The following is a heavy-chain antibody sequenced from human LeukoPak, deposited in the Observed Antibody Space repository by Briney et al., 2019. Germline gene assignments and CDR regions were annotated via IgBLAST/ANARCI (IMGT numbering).Heavy chain of an antibody. CDR2: INHSGST. CDR1: GFTFSTFA. CDR3: AGMLGYSYGPFDY. J-gene: IGHJ4*02. Sequence: PGGSLRLSCAASGFTFSTFAMVWVRQPPGKGLEWIGEINHSGSTNYNPSLKSRVTISVDTSKNQFSPKLSSVTAADTAVYYCAGMLGYSYGPFDYWGQGTLVTVSS. D-gene: IGHD5-18*01. V-gene: IGHV4-34*08.